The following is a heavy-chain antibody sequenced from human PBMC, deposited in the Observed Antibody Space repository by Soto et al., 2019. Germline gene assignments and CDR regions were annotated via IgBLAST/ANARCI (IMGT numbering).Heavy chain of an antibody. D-gene: IGHD2-8*01. CDR1: GYSFTDYH. CDR2: INLKSGGT. V-gene: IGHV1-2*04. Sequence: ASVKVSCKASGYSFTDYHIHWVRQAPGHALAWLVRINLKSGGTSTAQKFQGWVTMTTDTSISTASMELTRLTSDDTAIYYCARGDSTDCSNGVCSFFYNHDMDVWGQGTTVTVSS. J-gene: IGHJ6*02. CDR3: ARGDSTDCSNGVCSFFYNHDMDV.